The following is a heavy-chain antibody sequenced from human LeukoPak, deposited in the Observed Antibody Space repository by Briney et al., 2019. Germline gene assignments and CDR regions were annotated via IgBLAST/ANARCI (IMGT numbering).Heavy chain of an antibody. V-gene: IGHV3-74*01. D-gene: IGHD4-4*01. CDR2: INSDGSST. CDR3: ASTVRPYYFDY. CDR1: GFTFSSYW. Sequence: GGSLRLSCAASGFTFSSYWMHWVRQAPGKGLVWVSRINSDGSSTSYADSVKGRFTISRDNAKNTLYLQMNSLRAEDTAVYYCASTVRPYYFDYRGQGTLVTVSS. J-gene: IGHJ4*02.